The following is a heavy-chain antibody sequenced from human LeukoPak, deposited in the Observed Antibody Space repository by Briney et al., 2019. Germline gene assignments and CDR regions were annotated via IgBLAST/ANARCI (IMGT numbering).Heavy chain of an antibody. CDR3: ARDRLDIVVVPAALSGSYDY. CDR1: GYTFTSYG. J-gene: IGHJ4*02. V-gene: IGHV1-18*01. CDR2: ISAYNGNT. D-gene: IGHD2-2*01. Sequence: ASVKVSCKASGYTFTSYGISWVRQAPGQGLEWMGWISAYNGNTNYAQKLQGRVTMTTDTSTSTAYMELRSLRSDDTAVYYCARDRLDIVVVPAALSGSYDYWGQGTLVTVSS.